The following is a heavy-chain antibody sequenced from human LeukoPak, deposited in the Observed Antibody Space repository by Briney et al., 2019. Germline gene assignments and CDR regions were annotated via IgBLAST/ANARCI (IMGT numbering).Heavy chain of an antibody. CDR2: IIPIFGTA. D-gene: IGHD1-26*01. J-gene: IGHJ4*02. CDR3: ARHTRVGAQGVDY. Sequence: ASVKVSCKASGGTFSSYAISWVRQAPGQGLEWVGGIIPIFGTANYAQKFQGRVTITADESTSTAYMKLSSLRSEDTAVYYCARHTRVGAQGVDYWGQGTLVTVSS. CDR1: GGTFSSYA. V-gene: IGHV1-69*13.